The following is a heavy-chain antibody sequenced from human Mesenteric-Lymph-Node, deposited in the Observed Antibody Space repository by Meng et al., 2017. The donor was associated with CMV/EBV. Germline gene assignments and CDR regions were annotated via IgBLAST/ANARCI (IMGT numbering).Heavy chain of an antibody. V-gene: IGHV3-23*01. D-gene: IGHD1-26*01. CDR3: AKVEWEPNSHLAY. CDR1: GFTFSNYT. J-gene: IGHJ4*02. CDR2: TSGNSGST. Sequence: GESLKISCVASGFTFSNYTMCWVRQAPGKGLEWVSGTSGNSGSTHYADSVKGRFTISRDNSKNTLYLQMNSLRAEDTAVYYCAKVEWEPNSHLAYWGQGTLVTVSS.